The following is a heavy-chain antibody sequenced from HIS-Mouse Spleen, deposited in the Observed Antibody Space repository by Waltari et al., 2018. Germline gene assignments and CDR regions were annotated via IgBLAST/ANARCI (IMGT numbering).Heavy chain of an antibody. CDR1: GGPISRSRYY. CDR3: ARVPGDYSGALDI. D-gene: IGHD4-17*01. J-gene: IGHJ3*02. V-gene: IGHV4-39*07. CDR2: IYYSGST. Sequence: QLQLQESGPGLVKPSETLSLTCPVPGGPISRSRYYWGWIRQPTGKGLEWIGSIYYSGSTYYNPSLKSRVTISVDTSKNQFSLKLSSVTAADTAVYYCARVPGDYSGALDIWGQGTMVTVSS.